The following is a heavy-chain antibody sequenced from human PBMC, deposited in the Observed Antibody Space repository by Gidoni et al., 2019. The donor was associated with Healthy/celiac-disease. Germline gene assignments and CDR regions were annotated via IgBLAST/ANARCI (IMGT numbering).Heavy chain of an antibody. J-gene: IGHJ4*02. CDR3: ARDLDSSSWYGSLDY. Sequence: QVQLVQSGAEVKKPGSSVKVSCKASGGTFSSYTISWVRQAPGQGLEWMGRIIPILGIANYAQKFQGRVTITADKSTSTAYMELSSLRSEDTAVYYCARDLDSSSWYGSLDYWGQGTLVTVSS. D-gene: IGHD6-13*01. CDR2: IIPILGIA. CDR1: GGTFSSYT. V-gene: IGHV1-69*08.